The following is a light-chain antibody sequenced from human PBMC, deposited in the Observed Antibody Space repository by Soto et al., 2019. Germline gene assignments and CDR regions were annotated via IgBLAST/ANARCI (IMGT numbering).Light chain of an antibody. V-gene: IGKV1-39*01. CDR2: AAS. CDR1: QTIVTY. J-gene: IGKJ1*01. Sequence: DIQMTQSPSSLSASVGDRVTITCRASQTIVTYLNWYQQKPGNAPKLLIYAASNLQNGVPSRFSGSGSGTDVTLTISSLQPEDFATYFCQQTSSNPRTFGQGTKVEIK. CDR3: QQTSSNPRT.